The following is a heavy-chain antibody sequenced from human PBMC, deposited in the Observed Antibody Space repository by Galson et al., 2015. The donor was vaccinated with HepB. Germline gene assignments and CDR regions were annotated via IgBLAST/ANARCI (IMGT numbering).Heavy chain of an antibody. CDR2: IYTSGST. J-gene: IGHJ4*02. Sequence: LSLTCTVSGGSISSGSYYWSWIRQPAGKGLEWIGRIYTSGSTNYNPSLKSRVTISVDTSKNQFSLKLSSVTAADTAVYYCARDQVNWNYYSEDWGQGTLVTVSS. V-gene: IGHV4-61*02. CDR1: GGSISSGSYY. D-gene: IGHD1-7*01. CDR3: ARDQVNWNYYSED.